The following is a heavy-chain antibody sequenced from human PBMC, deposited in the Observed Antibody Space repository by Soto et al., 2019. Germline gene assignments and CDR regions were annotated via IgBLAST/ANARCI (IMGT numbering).Heavy chain of an antibody. D-gene: IGHD2-21*02. CDR3: ARQRTTVVTQAYFDY. Sequence: SETLSLTCIASGESISSSTYYWGWIRQPPGKGLEWIGSVYYSGRTYYNPSLKSRASISIDTSKNQFSLKLSSVTAADTAVYYCARQRTTVVTQAYFDYWGQGALVTVSS. CDR1: GESISSSTYY. J-gene: IGHJ4*02. CDR2: VYYSGRT. V-gene: IGHV4-39*01.